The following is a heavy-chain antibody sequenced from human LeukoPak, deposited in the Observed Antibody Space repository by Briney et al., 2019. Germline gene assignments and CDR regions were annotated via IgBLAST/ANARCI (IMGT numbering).Heavy chain of an antibody. CDR3: AKIWGSSGWYEYSFDY. J-gene: IGHJ4*02. D-gene: IGHD6-19*01. V-gene: IGHV3-33*06. Sequence: PGGSLRLSCAASGFTFSNYGMHWARQAPGKGLEWVALIWYDGSNKYYADSVKGRFTISRDNSKNTLYLQMNSLRAEDTAVYYCAKIWGSSGWYEYSFDYWGQGTLVTVSS. CDR2: IWYDGSNK. CDR1: GFTFSNYG.